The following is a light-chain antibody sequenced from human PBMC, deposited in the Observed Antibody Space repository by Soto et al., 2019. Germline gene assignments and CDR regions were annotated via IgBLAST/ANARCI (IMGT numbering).Light chain of an antibody. Sequence: EIVLTQSPDTLSLSPGESAPLSCRASQSVSSNLAWYQQKPGQAPRLLIYGTSTRATGIPARFSGSGSETDFTLTISSLQSEDFAVYHCQQYSNWPQTFGQGTKVDIK. J-gene: IGKJ1*01. V-gene: IGKV3-15*01. CDR3: QQYSNWPQT. CDR1: QSVSSN. CDR2: GTS.